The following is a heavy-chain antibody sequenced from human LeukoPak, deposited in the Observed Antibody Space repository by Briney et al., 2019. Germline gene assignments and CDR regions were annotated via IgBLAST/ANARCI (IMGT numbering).Heavy chain of an antibody. J-gene: IGHJ6*04. Sequence: GGSLRLSCAASGFTFSSYEMNWVRQAPGKGLEWVSYISSSGSTIYYAGSVKGRFTISRDNAKNSLYLQMNSLRAEGTAVYYCAELGITMIGGVWGKGTTVTISS. CDR2: ISSSGSTI. V-gene: IGHV3-48*03. CDR1: GFTFSSYE. CDR3: AELGITMIGGV. D-gene: IGHD3-10*02.